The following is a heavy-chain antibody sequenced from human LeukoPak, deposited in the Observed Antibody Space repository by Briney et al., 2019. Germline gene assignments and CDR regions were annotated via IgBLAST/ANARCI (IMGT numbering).Heavy chain of an antibody. Sequence: GASVKASCKASGGTFSSYAISWVRQATGQGLEWLGWMSPNSGDTGYAQKFQGRVTMTSDSSISTAYMELSSLRSEDTAIYYCVRTPPNWGFDYWGQGTLVTVSS. D-gene: IGHD7-27*01. CDR2: MSPNSGDT. V-gene: IGHV1-8*02. J-gene: IGHJ4*02. CDR1: GGTFSSYA. CDR3: VRTPPNWGFDY.